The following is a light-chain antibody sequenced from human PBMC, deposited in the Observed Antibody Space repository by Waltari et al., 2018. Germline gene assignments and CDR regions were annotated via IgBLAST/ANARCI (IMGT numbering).Light chain of an antibody. V-gene: IGKV1-12*01. Sequence: DIQMTQSPPSVSASVGDRVTITCRASQGIRSWLAWYQQKPGKAPKLQIYAASSLQGGVPSRFSGSGSGTEFTLTISSLQPEDVATYYCQEANSFPLTFGGGTKVEIK. CDR3: QEANSFPLT. CDR1: QGIRSW. CDR2: AAS. J-gene: IGKJ4*01.